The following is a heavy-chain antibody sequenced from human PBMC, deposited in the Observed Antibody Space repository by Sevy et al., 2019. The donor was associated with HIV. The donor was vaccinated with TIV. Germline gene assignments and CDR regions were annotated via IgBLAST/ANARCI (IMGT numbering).Heavy chain of an antibody. Sequence: NFSRSGPTLVKPTQTLTLTCSFSGFSLSTSGMCVSWIRQPPGRALEWLARIDWDDDKYYITSLKTRLIISKDTSKNQVVLTMTNMDPVDTATYYCARITCGLRSGVSYAFDMWGQGTMVTVSS. CDR3: ARITCGLRSGVSYAFDM. D-gene: IGHD5-12*01. CDR1: GFSLSTSGMC. J-gene: IGHJ3*02. V-gene: IGHV2-70*11. CDR2: IDWDDDK.